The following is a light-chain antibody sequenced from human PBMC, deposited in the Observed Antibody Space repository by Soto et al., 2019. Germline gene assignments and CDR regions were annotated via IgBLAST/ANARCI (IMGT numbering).Light chain of an antibody. J-gene: IGKJ2*01. Sequence: EIVLTQSPDTLSLSPGERATLSCRASQSVSRSYLAWYQQKPGQAPRLLIYGASSMATGIPDRFSGSGSGTDFTLTISRLEPEGFAVYYCQQYGSSPQTFGQGTKLEIK. V-gene: IGKV3-20*01. CDR3: QQYGSSPQT. CDR2: GAS. CDR1: QSVSRSY.